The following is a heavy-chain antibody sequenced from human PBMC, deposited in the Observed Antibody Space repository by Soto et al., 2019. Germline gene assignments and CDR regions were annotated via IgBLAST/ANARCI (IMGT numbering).Heavy chain of an antibody. CDR1: GYTFTAYY. CDR2: INPNGGGT. V-gene: IGHV1-2*02. CDR3: ARAVHTMIQGVRFRVDQ. D-gene: IGHD3-10*01. J-gene: IGHJ4*02. Sequence: QVQLVQSGAEMKKPGASVKVSCEASGYTFTAYYIHWVRQAPGQGLELMGWINPNGGGTKYAQKFQGRVTMTRDTSINTAYMELTRLTSDDTAVYYCARAVHTMIQGVRFRVDQWGQGTLVTVSS.